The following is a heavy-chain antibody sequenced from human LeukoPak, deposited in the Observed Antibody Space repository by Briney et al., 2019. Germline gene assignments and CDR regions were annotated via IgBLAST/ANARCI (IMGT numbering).Heavy chain of an antibody. Sequence: PSETLSLTCTVSGGSYSSGYWSWIRQCPGKGLEWIGYTSHSDSTLYNPSLKSRVTMSIDTSMNQFSLKVTSVTAADTAVYYCARGSSRFDCWGQGTLVTLSS. CDR1: GGSYSSGY. CDR2: TSHSDST. CDR3: ARGSSRFDC. J-gene: IGHJ4*02. V-gene: IGHV4-59*01. D-gene: IGHD6-13*01.